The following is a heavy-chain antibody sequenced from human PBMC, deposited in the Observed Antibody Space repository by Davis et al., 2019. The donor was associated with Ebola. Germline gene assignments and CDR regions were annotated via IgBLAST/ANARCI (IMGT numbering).Heavy chain of an antibody. Sequence: AASVKVSCKASGGTFSSYTISWLRQAPGQGLEWMGRIIPILGIANYAQKLQVRVTMTTDTSTSTAYMELRSLRSDDTAVYYCARVITMVRGVMFTYGGMGVWGKGTTVTVSS. D-gene: IGHD3-10*01. CDR1: GGTFSSYT. J-gene: IGHJ6*04. CDR2: IIPILGIA. V-gene: IGHV1-69*02. CDR3: ARVITMVRGVMFTYGGMGV.